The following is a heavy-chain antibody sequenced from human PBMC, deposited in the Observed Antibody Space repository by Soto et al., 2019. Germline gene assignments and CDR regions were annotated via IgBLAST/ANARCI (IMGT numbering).Heavy chain of an antibody. CDR2: IKPDNGNT. Sequence: QVQLVQSGAEVRKPGASVNISCRASGFTFSDHLINWVRQVPAQSLEWMGWIKPDNGNTKYSQTFHGRVTIYRHSTASIVYLEVRDLTSEDTAGFYCARDILSVGPRANDALDVWGQGTMVTVSS. CDR3: ARDILSVGPRANDALDV. J-gene: IGHJ3*01. V-gene: IGHV1-3*01. D-gene: IGHD2-8*02. CDR1: GFTFSDHL.